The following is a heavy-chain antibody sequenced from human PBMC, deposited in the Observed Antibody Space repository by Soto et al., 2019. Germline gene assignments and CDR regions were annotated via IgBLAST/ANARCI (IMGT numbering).Heavy chain of an antibody. CDR2: INHSGST. Sequence: QVQLQQWGAGLLKPSETLSLTCAVYGGSFSGYYWSWIRQPPGKGLEWIGEINHSGSTNYNPSLKSRVTISVDTSKNQFSRKLSSVTAADTAVYYCARGVTYYYGSGSYYNGFDYWGQGTLVTVSS. V-gene: IGHV4-34*01. CDR1: GGSFSGYY. CDR3: ARGVTYYYGSGSYYNGFDY. D-gene: IGHD3-10*01. J-gene: IGHJ4*02.